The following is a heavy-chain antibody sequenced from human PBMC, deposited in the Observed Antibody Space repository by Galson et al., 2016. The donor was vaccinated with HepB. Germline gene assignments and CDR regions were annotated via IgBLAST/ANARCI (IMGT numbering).Heavy chain of an antibody. CDR3: ASEPAMDN. CDR1: GYNFNTYP. CDR2: INAGKGNT. V-gene: IGHV1-3*01. D-gene: IGHD5-18*01. Sequence: SVKVSCKASGYNFNTYPMHWVRQAPGQRLEWMGWINAGKGNTKYSQVFQGRVTITADTSASTVFMELTSLRSEDTAVYYCASEPAMDNWGQGTLVTVSS. J-gene: IGHJ4*02.